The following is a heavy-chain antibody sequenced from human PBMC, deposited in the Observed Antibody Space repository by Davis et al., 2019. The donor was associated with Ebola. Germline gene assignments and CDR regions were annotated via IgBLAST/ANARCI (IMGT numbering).Heavy chain of an antibody. CDR3: ARLGGFWSGYYPFDY. Sequence: KVSCKGSGYGFADYWIAWVRQTPGKGRAGMGIIYAGDSYSRYSPSFEGQVIISVDRSIKTVYLQWSSLKASDTAMYYCARLGGFWSGYYPFDYWGQGTLVTVSS. J-gene: IGHJ4*02. D-gene: IGHD3-3*01. CDR1: GYGFADYW. V-gene: IGHV5-51*01. CDR2: IYAGDSYS.